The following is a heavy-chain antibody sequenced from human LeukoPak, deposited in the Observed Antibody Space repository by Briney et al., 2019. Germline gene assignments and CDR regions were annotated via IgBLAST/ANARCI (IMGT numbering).Heavy chain of an antibody. V-gene: IGHV4-34*01. CDR2: INHSGST. Sequence: SETLSLTCAVYGGSFSGYYWSWIRQPPGKGLEWIGEINHSGSTNYNPSLKSRVTISIDKSKNQFSLKLNSVTVADTAVYYCARTYCSSTSCFYFDSWGQGTLVTVSS. D-gene: IGHD2-2*01. CDR3: ARTYCSSTSCFYFDS. CDR1: GGSFSGYY. J-gene: IGHJ4*02.